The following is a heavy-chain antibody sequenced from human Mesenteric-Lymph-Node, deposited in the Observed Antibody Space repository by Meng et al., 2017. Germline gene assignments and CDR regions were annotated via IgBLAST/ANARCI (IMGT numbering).Heavy chain of an antibody. D-gene: IGHD5-12*01. CDR2: INHSGST. CDR1: GGSFSGYY. CDR3: ARGVGWLRLFLPYYYYGMDV. Sequence: SETLSLTCVVYGGSFSGYYWSWIRQPPGKGLEWIGEINHSGSTNYNPSLKSRVTISVDTSKNQFSLKLSSVTAADTAVYYCARGVGWLRLFLPYYYYGMDVWGQGTTVTVSS. V-gene: IGHV4-34*01. J-gene: IGHJ6*02.